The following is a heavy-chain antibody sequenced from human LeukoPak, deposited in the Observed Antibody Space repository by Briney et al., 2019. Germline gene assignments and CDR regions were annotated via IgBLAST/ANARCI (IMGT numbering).Heavy chain of an antibody. V-gene: IGHV4-39*01. D-gene: IGHD1-26*01. CDR2: IYYSGST. CDR1: GGSISSSSYY. J-gene: IGHJ4*02. CDR3: ARQEERWELLALDNFDY. Sequence: PSETLSLTCTVSGGSISSSSYYWGWIRQPPGKGLEWIGSIYYSGSTYYNPSLKSRVTISVDTSKNQFSLKLSSVTAADTAVYYCARQEERWELLALDNFDYWGQGTLVTVSS.